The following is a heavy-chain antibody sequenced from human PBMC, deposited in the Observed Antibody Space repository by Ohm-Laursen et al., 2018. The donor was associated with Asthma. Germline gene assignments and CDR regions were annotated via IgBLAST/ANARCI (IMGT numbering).Heavy chain of an antibody. CDR1: GFTFNKHH. J-gene: IGHJ4*02. Sequence: GSLRLSCTASGFTFNKHHMTWVRQAPGMGLEWVSALDGSGGRTYYADSVKGRFTISRDNTRNTLYLQMNSLRAEDTAVYYCEKDASEVVAADEYWGQGTLVTVSS. D-gene: IGHD2-15*01. V-gene: IGHV3-23*01. CDR2: LDGSGGRT. CDR3: EKDASEVVAADEY.